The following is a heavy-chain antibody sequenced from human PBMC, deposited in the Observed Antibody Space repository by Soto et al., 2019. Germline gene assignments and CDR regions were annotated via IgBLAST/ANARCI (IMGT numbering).Heavy chain of an antibody. J-gene: IGHJ4*02. V-gene: IGHV3-30*18. CDR3: AKVGVIDAY. Sequence: SWSASGFTFSSYGMHWVRLAPGKGLEWVAVISYDGSNKYYADSVKGRFTISRDNSKNTLYLQMNSLRAEDTAVYYCAKVGVIDAYWGQGTLVTVSS. CDR2: ISYDGSNK. D-gene: IGHD2-8*01. CDR1: GFTFSSYG.